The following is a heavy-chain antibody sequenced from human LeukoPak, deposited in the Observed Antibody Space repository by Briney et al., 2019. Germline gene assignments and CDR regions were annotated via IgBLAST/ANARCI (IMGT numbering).Heavy chain of an antibody. V-gene: IGHV4-39*01. CDR3: ARRWELPDNNNWFDP. CDR2: IYYSGST. D-gene: IGHD1-26*01. CDR1: GGSISSSSYY. Sequence: PSETLSLTCTVSGGSISSSSYYWGWIRQPPGTGLEWIGSIYYSGSTYYNPSLKSRVTISVDTSKNQFSLKLSSVTAADTAVYYCARRWELPDNNNWFDPWGQGTLVTVSS. J-gene: IGHJ5*02.